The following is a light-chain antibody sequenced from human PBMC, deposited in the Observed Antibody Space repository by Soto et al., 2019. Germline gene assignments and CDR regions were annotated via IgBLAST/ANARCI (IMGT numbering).Light chain of an antibody. CDR1: RSNIGTNT. J-gene: IGLJ1*01. V-gene: IGLV1-44*01. CDR3: AAWDESLNGQV. Sequence: QSVLTQPPSASGTPGQRVSISCSGSRSNIGTNTVNWYQQLPGTAPKLLIYTNDERPSGVLDRFSGSKSGTSASLAISGLQSEDEADYYCAAWDESLNGQVFGTGTKLTVL. CDR2: TND.